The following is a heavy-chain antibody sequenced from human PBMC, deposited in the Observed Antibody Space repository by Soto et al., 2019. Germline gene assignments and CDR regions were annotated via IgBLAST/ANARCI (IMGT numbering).Heavy chain of an antibody. CDR1: GGSISSNYYY. V-gene: IGHV4-39*01. D-gene: IGHD6-13*01. CDR3: ARVPAAGEDWFDP. Sequence: LSLTCTVSGGSISSNYYYWGWIRQPPGKGLEWIGSIYYSGSTYYNPSLKSRVTISVDTSKNQFSLKLSSVTAADTAVYYCARVPAAGEDWFDPWGQGTLVTVS. CDR2: IYYSGST. J-gene: IGHJ5*02.